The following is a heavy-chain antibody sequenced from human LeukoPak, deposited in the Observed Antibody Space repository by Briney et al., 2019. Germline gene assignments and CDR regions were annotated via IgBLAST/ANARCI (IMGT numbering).Heavy chain of an antibody. Sequence: GGSLRLSCAASGLSFDDYAMHWVRQAPGKGLEWVSGISWNSGSIGYADSVKGRFTISRDNAKNSLYLQMNSLRAEDTALYYCAKDISVIPYYYFDYWGQGTLVTVSS. V-gene: IGHV3-9*01. D-gene: IGHD3-16*02. J-gene: IGHJ4*02. CDR3: AKDISVIPYYYFDY. CDR2: ISWNSGSI. CDR1: GLSFDDYA.